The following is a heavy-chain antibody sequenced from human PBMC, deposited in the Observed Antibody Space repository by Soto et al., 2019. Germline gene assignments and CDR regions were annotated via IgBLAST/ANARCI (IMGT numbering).Heavy chain of an antibody. J-gene: IGHJ6*03. CDR2: IGTAGDT. Sequence: MHWVRQATGKGLKWVSAIGTAGDTYYPGSVKGRFTISRENAKNSLYLQMNSLRAGDTAVYYCARGPIGYCSGGSCYSHYYYHMDVWGKGTTVTVSS. D-gene: IGHD2-15*01. CDR3: ARGPIGYCSGGSCYSHYYYHMDV. V-gene: IGHV3-13*01.